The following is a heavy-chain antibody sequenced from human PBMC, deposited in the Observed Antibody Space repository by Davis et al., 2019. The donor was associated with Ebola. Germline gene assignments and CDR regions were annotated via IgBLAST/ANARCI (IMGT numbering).Heavy chain of an antibody. CDR1: GFTFSSYW. V-gene: IGHV3-74*01. CDR2: INSDGSST. J-gene: IGHJ6*02. CDR3: ARDRLAYYYYYYGMDV. Sequence: HTGGSLRLSCAASGFTFSSYWMHWVRQAPGKGLVWVSRINSDGSSTSYADSVKGRFTISRDNAKNTLYLQMNSLRDEDTAVYYCARDRLAYYYYYYGMDVWGQGTTVTVSS.